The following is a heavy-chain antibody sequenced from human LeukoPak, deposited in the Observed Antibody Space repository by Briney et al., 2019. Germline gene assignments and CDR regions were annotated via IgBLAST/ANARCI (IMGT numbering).Heavy chain of an antibody. CDR2: IYFSGDT. CDR3: ARADTYYYDSSGYPNGFDP. J-gene: IGHJ5*02. CDR1: GGSVTSASNY. Sequence: SETLSLTCTVSGGSVTSASNYWTWIRQPPGKGLEWIGYIYFSGDTNYNPSLKNRVTISLDTSKNHFSLKLSSVTAADTAVYYCARADTYYYDSSGYPNGFDPWGPGTLVTVSS. V-gene: IGHV4-61*03. D-gene: IGHD3-22*01.